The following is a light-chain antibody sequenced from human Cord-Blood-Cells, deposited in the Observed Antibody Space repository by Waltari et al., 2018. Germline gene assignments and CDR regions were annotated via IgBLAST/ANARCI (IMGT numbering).Light chain of an antibody. Sequence: QSALTQPASVSGSPGQSITISCTGTSIDVGGYNTVSWYQQHPGKAPKLMIYDVSNRPSGVPNRFSGSKSGNTASLTISGLQAEDEADYYCSSYTSSSTRVFGGGTKLTVL. CDR3: SSYTSSSTRV. V-gene: IGLV2-14*01. J-gene: IGLJ2*01. CDR1: SIDVGGYNT. CDR2: DVS.